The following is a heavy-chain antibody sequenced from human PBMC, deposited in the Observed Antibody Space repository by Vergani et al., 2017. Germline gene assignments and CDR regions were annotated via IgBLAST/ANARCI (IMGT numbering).Heavy chain of an antibody. V-gene: IGHV1-69-2*01. J-gene: IGHJ6*02. D-gene: IGHD4-17*01. Sequence: EVQLVQSGAEVKKPGATMKISCKVSGYTFTDHYMHWVTQAPGKGLEWMGLFDPEDGETIYAEKFKGRVTIAADTSTDTAHLELSSLRSEDTAVYYCATPQTVTTGGMEVLVQGTTVIVSS. CDR2: FDPEDGET. CDR1: GYTFTDHY. CDR3: ATPQTVTTGGMEV.